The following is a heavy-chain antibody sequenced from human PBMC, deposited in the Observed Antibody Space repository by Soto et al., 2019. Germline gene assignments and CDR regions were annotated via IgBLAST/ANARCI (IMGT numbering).Heavy chain of an antibody. V-gene: IGHV3-30-3*01. CDR1: GFTFSSYA. Sequence: QVQLVESGGGVVQPGRSLRLSCAAFGFTFSSYAMHWVRQAPGKGLEWVAVISYDGSNKYYADSVKGRFTISRDNSKNTLYLQMNSLRAEDTAVYYCARVDRYYYYGMDVWGQGTTVTVSS. CDR2: ISYDGSNK. J-gene: IGHJ6*02. CDR3: ARVDRYYYYGMDV.